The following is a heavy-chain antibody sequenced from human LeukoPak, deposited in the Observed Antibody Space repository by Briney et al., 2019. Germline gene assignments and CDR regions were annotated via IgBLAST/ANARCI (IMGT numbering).Heavy chain of an antibody. J-gene: IGHJ4*02. CDR1: GYMFVSRG. CDR2: IGVRTGQT. D-gene: IGHD6-13*01. CDR3: VRDNSGLAGVSLDL. V-gene: IGHV1-18*01. Sequence: ASVKVSCKASGYMFVSRGFTWVRQAPGQGLEWMGWIGVRTGQTQFAQQSRDRFTMTTNTSTTTAFMELKSLRPDDTAVYYCVRDNSGLAGVSLDLWGQGTQVIVSS.